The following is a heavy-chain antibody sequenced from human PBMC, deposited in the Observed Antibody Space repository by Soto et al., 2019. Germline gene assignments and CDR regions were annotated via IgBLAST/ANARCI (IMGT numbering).Heavy chain of an antibody. CDR1: GFTFTSSA. V-gene: IGHV1-58*01. J-gene: IGHJ6*02. Sequence: GASVKVSCKASGFTFTSSAVQWVRQARGQRLEWIGWIVVGSGNTNYAQKFQERVTITRDMSTSTAYMELSSLRSEDTAVYYCAAAEDIVVVPAAKNYYYYGMDVWGQGTTVTVS. D-gene: IGHD2-2*01. CDR3: AAAEDIVVVPAAKNYYYYGMDV. CDR2: IVVGSGNT.